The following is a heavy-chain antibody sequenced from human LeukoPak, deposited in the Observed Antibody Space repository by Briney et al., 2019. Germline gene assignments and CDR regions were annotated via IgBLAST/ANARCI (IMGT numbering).Heavy chain of an antibody. V-gene: IGHV3-48*01. Sequence: GGSLRLSCAASGFTFSSYSMNWVRQAPGKGLEWVSYISSSSTIYYADSVKGRFTISRDNAKNSLYLQMNSLRAEDTAVYYCARDVFSLLNYWGQGTLVTVSS. CDR1: GFTFSSYS. CDR2: ISSSSTI. CDR3: ARDVFSLLNY. J-gene: IGHJ4*02. D-gene: IGHD1-26*01.